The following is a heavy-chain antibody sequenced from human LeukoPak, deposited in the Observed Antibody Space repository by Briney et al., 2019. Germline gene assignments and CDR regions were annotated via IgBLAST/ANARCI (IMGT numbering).Heavy chain of an antibody. V-gene: IGHV3-48*03. D-gene: IGHD6-19*01. Sequence: PGGSLRLSCAASGFTFSSYEMNWVRQAPGKGLEWVSYISSSGSTIYYADSVKGRFTISRDNAKNSLYLQMNSLRAEDTAIYYCAKPGSGWYAFDYWGQGTLVTVSS. CDR3: AKPGSGWYAFDY. CDR1: GFTFSSYE. CDR2: ISSSGSTI. J-gene: IGHJ4*02.